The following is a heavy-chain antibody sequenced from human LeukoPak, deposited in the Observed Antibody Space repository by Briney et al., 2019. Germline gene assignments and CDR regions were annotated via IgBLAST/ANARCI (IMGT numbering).Heavy chain of an antibody. CDR2: INQEGSEK. Sequence: GGSLRLSCAASGFTFSSCWMTWFRQAPGKGLEWVVNINQEGSEKHYVNSVRGRFTISRDNAKSSLYLQMNSLRAEDTAVYYCARDPYSGSYGADYYYYMDVWGKGTTVAISS. V-gene: IGHV3-7*01. D-gene: IGHD1-26*01. CDR1: GFTFSSCW. CDR3: ARDPYSGSYGADYYYYMDV. J-gene: IGHJ6*03.